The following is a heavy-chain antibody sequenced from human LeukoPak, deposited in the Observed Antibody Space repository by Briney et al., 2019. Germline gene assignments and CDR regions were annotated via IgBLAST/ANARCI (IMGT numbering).Heavy chain of an antibody. CDR2: ISISGENT. Sequence: GGSLRLACAASGFTFSSYAMSWVRQAPGKGLEWVSAISISGENTYYADSVKGRFTISRDTSRNTLYLQMYSLRAEDTAVYYCARLISTSSSRFSDYWGQGTLVTVSS. D-gene: IGHD6-6*01. V-gene: IGHV3-23*01. CDR3: ARLISTSSSRFSDY. J-gene: IGHJ4*02. CDR1: GFTFSSYA.